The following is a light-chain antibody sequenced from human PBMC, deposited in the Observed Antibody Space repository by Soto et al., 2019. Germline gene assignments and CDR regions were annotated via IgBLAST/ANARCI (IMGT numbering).Light chain of an antibody. V-gene: IGKV3-15*01. J-gene: IGKJ1*01. CDR3: QQYGSSGT. Sequence: EIVMTQSPATLSVSPGERATLSCRASQSVSSNLAWYQQKPGQAPSLLIYGASTRATGIPVRFTVIGSGTEFTLPITSLQSEDFAVDDCQQYGSSGTFGQGTKVDIK. CDR1: QSVSSN. CDR2: GAS.